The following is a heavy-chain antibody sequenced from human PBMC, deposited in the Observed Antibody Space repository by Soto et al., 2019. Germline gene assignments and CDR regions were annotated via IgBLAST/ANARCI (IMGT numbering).Heavy chain of an antibody. D-gene: IGHD3-22*01. CDR3: AGDSSGYHSHLEY. V-gene: IGHV3-33*01. J-gene: IGHJ4*01. CDR1: GFTFSNYG. Sequence: HPGGTLRLSCSASGFTFSNYGMQWVRQAPGKGLEWVAAIWFDGSNKYYTDSVKGRFTISRDNSKNTLYLQMNSLRGEDTAVYYCAGDSSGYHSHLEYWGQGTLVTVSS. CDR2: IWFDGSNK.